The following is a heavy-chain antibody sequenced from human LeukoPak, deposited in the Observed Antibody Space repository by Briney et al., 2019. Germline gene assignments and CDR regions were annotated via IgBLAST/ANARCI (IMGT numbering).Heavy chain of an antibody. CDR3: AYGKLTTDWFDP. CDR2: ISYDGSNK. J-gene: IGHJ5*02. Sequence: QAGGSLRPSCAASGFTFSSYGMHWVRQAPGKGLEWVAVISYDGSNKYYADSVKGRFTISRDNPENTLYLQMNSLRSEDTAVYYCAYGKLTTDWFDPWGQGTLVTVSS. CDR1: GFTFSSYG. V-gene: IGHV3-30*03. D-gene: IGHD4-17*01.